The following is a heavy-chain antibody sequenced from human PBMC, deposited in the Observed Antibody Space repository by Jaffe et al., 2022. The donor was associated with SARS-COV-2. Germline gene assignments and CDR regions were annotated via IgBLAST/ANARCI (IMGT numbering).Heavy chain of an antibody. CDR1: GFTFSDYY. D-gene: IGHD2-2*01. Sequence: QVQLVESGGGLVKPGGSLRLSCAASGFTFSDYYMSWIRQAPGKGLEWVSYISSSGSTIYYADSVKGRFTISRDNAKNSLYLQMNSLRAEDTAVYYCAREGRPCSSTSCYWLPPAAHGMDVWGQGTTVTVSS. J-gene: IGHJ6*02. CDR2: ISSSGSTI. V-gene: IGHV3-11*01. CDR3: AREGRPCSSTSCYWLPPAAHGMDV.